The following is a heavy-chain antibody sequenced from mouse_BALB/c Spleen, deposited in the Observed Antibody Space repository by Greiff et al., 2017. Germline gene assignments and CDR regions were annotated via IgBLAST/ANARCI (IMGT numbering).Heavy chain of an antibody. D-gene: IGHD2-4*01. CDR2: IRLKSNNYAT. V-gene: IGHV6-6*02. Sequence: EVHLVESGGGLVQPGGSMKLSCVASGFTFSNYWMNWVRQSPEKGLEWVAEIRLKSNNYATHYAESVKGRFTISRDDSKSSVYLQMNNLRAEDTGIYYCTPLSMITKAMDYWGQGTSVTVSS. CDR3: TPLSMITKAMDY. J-gene: IGHJ4*01. CDR1: GFTFSNYW.